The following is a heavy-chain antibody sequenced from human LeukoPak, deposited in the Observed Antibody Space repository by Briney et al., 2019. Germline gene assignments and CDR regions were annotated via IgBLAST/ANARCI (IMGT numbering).Heavy chain of an antibody. CDR2: ISSSGSTI. Sequence: GRSLRLPSAASGFTFSSYEMTWVRQAPGKGLEWVSYISSSGSTIYYADSVKGRFTISRDNAKNSLYLQMNSLRAEDTAVYYCARGDEMITFGGVIVDWGQGTLVTVSS. CDR3: ARGDEMITFGGVIVD. D-gene: IGHD3-16*02. V-gene: IGHV3-48*03. J-gene: IGHJ4*02. CDR1: GFTFSSYE.